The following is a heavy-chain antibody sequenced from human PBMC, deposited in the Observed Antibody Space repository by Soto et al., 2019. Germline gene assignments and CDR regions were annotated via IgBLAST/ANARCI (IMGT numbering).Heavy chain of an antibody. J-gene: IGHJ4*02. Sequence: GESLKISCQAFGYSFTSYWIGWVRQLLGKGLEYMGISDPTDSDTRYSPSFQGQVTMSADKPITTAYLQWSSLKASDTAIYYCESIDRGPYKFHNWGRGTLVTASS. CDR3: ESIDRGPYKFHN. D-gene: IGHD1-1*01. CDR1: GYSFTSYW. CDR2: SDPTDSDT. V-gene: IGHV5-51*01.